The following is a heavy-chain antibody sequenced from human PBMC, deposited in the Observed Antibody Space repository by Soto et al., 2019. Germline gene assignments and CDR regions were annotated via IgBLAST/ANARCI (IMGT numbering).Heavy chain of an antibody. CDR1: GFTFSGHW. CDR3: ARDRAFCSGTTCRRGWTYYSYMAV. V-gene: IGHV3-7*01. CDR2: IKQDGSET. J-gene: IGHJ6*03. D-gene: IGHD2-2*01. Sequence: EVHLVESGGGLVQPGGSLRLSCAASGFTFSGHWMSWVRQAPGKGLEWVAHIKQDGSETFYVGSVKGRFTISRDNAKNSLYLQMSSVRAEDTALYYCARDRAFCSGTTCRRGWTYYSYMAVWGNGTTVPVSS.